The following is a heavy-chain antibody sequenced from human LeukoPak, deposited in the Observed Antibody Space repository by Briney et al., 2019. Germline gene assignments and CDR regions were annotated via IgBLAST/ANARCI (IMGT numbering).Heavy chain of an antibody. D-gene: IGHD6-19*01. CDR2: ISGSGGST. J-gene: IGHJ4*02. CDR3: AKSYGSGWYYFDC. Sequence: GGSLRLSCAASGFTFSSYAMSWVRQAPGKGLEWVSAISGSGGSTYYADSVKGRFTISRDNYKNTLYLEMNSLRAEDTVVYYCAKSYGSGWYYFDCWGQGTLVTVSS. V-gene: IGHV3-23*01. CDR1: GFTFSSYA.